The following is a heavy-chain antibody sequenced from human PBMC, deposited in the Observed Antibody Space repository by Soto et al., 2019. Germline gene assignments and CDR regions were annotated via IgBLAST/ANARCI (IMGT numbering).Heavy chain of an antibody. Sequence: GGSLRLSCAASGFTFSSYSMNWVRQAPGKGLEWVSSISSSSSYIYYADSVKGRFTISRDNAKNSLYLQMNSLRAEDTAVYYCARDRGTVTASGYGMDVWGQGTTVTVFS. CDR3: ARDRGTVTASGYGMDV. V-gene: IGHV3-21*01. CDR2: ISSSSSYI. J-gene: IGHJ6*02. CDR1: GFTFSSYS. D-gene: IGHD2-21*02.